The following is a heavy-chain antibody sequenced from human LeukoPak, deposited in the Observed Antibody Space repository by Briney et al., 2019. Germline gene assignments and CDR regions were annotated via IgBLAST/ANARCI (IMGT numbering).Heavy chain of an antibody. J-gene: IGHJ6*03. D-gene: IGHD4-17*01. CDR3: AKEYGFPSYYYYYYMDV. CDR2: ISGSGGST. CDR1: GFTFSSYG. Sequence: GGSLRLSCAASGFTFSSYGMSWVRQAPGKGLEWVSAISGSGGSTYYADSVKGRFTISRDNSKNTLYLQMNSLRAEDTAVYYCAKEYGFPSYYYYYYMDVWGKGTTVTVSS. V-gene: IGHV3-23*01.